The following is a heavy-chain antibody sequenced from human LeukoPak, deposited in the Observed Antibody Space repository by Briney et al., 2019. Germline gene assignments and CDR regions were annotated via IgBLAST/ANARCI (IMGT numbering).Heavy chain of an antibody. Sequence: GGSLRLSCAASGFTFSSYGMHWVRQAPGKGLEWVALIRYDGSNKYYADSVKGRFTISRDNSKNTLYLQMNSLRAEDTAVYYCARAKYCSGGNCYSADYWGQGTLVTVSS. CDR3: ARAKYCSGGNCYSADY. CDR2: IRYDGSNK. J-gene: IGHJ4*02. D-gene: IGHD2-15*01. V-gene: IGHV3-30*02. CDR1: GFTFSSYG.